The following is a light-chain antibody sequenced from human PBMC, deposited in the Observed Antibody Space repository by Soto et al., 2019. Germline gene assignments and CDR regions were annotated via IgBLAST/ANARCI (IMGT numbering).Light chain of an antibody. J-gene: IGKJ1*01. CDR1: QSISSY. CDR3: QQSYSIPWT. CDR2: AAS. V-gene: IGKV1-39*01. Sequence: DIQMTQSPSSLSASVRDRVTFTCLASQSISSYLNRYQQKPGKAPKVLIYAASSLQSVGPLRFSGSGSGTDFTLTISSLQPEDFATYYCQQSYSIPWTFGQGTKVDI.